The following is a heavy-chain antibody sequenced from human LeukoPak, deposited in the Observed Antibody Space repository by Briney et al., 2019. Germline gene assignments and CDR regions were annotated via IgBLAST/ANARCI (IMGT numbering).Heavy chain of an antibody. CDR3: TREGILAGVDY. J-gene: IGHJ4*02. D-gene: IGHD6-13*01. CDR1: GFTFSQYC. CDR2: IIQDGSGK. V-gene: IGHV3-7*01. Sequence: GGSLRLSCAASGFTFSQYCMTWVRQAPGKGLEWVAEIIQDGSGKYYGDSVKGRFTISRDNAKNSVYLQMNSLRAEDTAVYYCTREGILAGVDYWGQGTLVTVSS.